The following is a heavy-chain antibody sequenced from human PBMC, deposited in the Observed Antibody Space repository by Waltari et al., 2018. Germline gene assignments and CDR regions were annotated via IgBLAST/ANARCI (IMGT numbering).Heavy chain of an antibody. CDR2: INPNSGGT. V-gene: IGHV1-2*02. CDR1: GYTFTGYY. J-gene: IGHJ4*02. D-gene: IGHD5-18*01. Sequence: QVQLVQSGAEVKKPGASVKVSCKASGYTFTGYYMHWVRQAPGPGLEWMGWINPNSGGTNYAQKFQGRVTMTRDTSISTAYMELSRLRSDDTAVYYCARVKGIQLWLRYYFDYWGQGTLVTVSS. CDR3: ARVKGIQLWLRYYFDY.